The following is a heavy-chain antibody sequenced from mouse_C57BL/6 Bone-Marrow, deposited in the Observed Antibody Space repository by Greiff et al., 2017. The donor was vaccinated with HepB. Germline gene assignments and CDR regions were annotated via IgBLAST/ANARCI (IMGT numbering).Heavy chain of an antibody. CDR1: GYTFTDYY. D-gene: IGHD2-4*01. Sequence: EVQLQQSGPELVKPGASVKISCKASGYTFTDYYMNWVKQSHGKSLEWIGDINPNNGGTSYNQKFKGKATLTVDKSSSTAYMELRSLTSEDSAVYYCARPYDYPFYAMDYWGQGTSVTVSS. J-gene: IGHJ4*01. V-gene: IGHV1-26*01. CDR3: ARPYDYPFYAMDY. CDR2: INPNNGGT.